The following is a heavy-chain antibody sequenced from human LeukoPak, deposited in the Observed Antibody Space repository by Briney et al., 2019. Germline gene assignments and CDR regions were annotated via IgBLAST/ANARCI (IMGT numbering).Heavy chain of an antibody. J-gene: IGHJ4*02. Sequence: GGSLRLSCAASGFTFSSYSMNWVRQAPGKGLEWVSYISSSSSTIYYADSVKGRFTISRDNAKNSLYLQMNSLRAEDMALYYCAKDITELYSSSLSYFDYWGQGTLVTVSS. CDR3: AKDITELYSSSLSYFDY. V-gene: IGHV3-48*04. D-gene: IGHD6-13*01. CDR2: ISSSSSTI. CDR1: GFTFSSYS.